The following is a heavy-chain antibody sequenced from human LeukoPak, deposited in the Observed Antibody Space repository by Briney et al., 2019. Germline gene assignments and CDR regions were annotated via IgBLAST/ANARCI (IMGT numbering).Heavy chain of an antibody. D-gene: IGHD5-12*01. CDR3: ARQVATYLYRFDP. CDR2: IKQDGSEK. CDR1: GFTFSSYS. Sequence: GGSLRLSCAASGFTFSSYSMNWVRQAPGKGLEWVANIKQDGSEKYYVDSVKGRFTISRDNAKNSLYLQMNSLRAEDTAVYYCARQVATYLYRFDPWGQGTLVTVSS. J-gene: IGHJ5*02. V-gene: IGHV3-7*01.